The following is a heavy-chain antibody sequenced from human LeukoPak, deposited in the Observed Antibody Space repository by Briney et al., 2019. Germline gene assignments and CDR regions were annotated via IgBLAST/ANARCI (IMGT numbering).Heavy chain of an antibody. J-gene: IGHJ6*02. CDR1: GYSFTSYW. Sequence: GESLKISCKGSGYSFTSYWIGWVRQMPGKGLEWMGIIYPGDSDTRYSPSFQGQVTISADKSIGTAYLQWSSLKASDTAMYYCARQDSSGRRYYYYYGMDVWGQGTTVTVSS. V-gene: IGHV5-51*01. D-gene: IGHD6-19*01. CDR3: ARQDSSGRRYYYYYGMDV. CDR2: IYPGDSDT.